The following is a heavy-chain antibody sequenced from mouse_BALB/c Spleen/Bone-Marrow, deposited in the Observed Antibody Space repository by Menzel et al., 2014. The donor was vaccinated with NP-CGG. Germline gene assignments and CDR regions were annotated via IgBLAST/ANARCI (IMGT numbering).Heavy chain of an antibody. V-gene: IGHV14-3*02. J-gene: IGHJ2*01. Sequence: VQLQQSGAELVKPGASVKLSCTASGFNIKDTYMHWVKQRPEQGLEWIGRIDPANGNTKYDPKFQGKATITADTSSNTAYLHLSSLPPEDTAVYYCARYRLGTYFDYWGQGTTLTVSS. CDR2: IDPANGNT. CDR3: ARYRLGTYFDY. CDR1: GFNIKDTY. D-gene: IGHD2-14*01.